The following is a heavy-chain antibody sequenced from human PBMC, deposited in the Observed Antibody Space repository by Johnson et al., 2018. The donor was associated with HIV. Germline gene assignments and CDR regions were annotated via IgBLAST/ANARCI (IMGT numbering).Heavy chain of an antibody. CDR3: AKDQWSSSWTNDAFDF. CDR2: ISSSGSTI. V-gene: IGHV3-11*04. D-gene: IGHD6-13*01. CDR1: GFTFSDYY. Sequence: QVLLVESGGGLVQPGGSLRLSCAASGFTFSDYYMSWIRQAPGKGLEWVSYISSSGSTIYYADSVKGRFTISRDNTKNSLYLQMNSLRAEDTAVYYCAKDQWSSSWTNDAFDFWGQGTMVTVSS. J-gene: IGHJ3*01.